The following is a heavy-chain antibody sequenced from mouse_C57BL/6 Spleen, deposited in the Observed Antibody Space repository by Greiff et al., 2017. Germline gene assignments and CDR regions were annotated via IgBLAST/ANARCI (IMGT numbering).Heavy chain of an antibody. J-gene: IGHJ2*01. D-gene: IGHD2-4*01. CDR2: IDPENGDT. V-gene: IGHV14-4*01. Sequence: EVKLLESGAELVRPGASVKLSCTASGFNIKDDYMHWVKQRPEQGLEWIGWIDPENGDTEYASKFQGKATITADTSSNTAYLQLSSLTSEDTAVYYCTTYGGLRRGDYWGQGTTLTVSS. CDR3: TTYGGLRRGDY. CDR1: GFNIKDDY.